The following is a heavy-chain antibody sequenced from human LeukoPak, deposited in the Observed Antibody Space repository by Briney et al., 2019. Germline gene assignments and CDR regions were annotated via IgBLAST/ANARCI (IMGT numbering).Heavy chain of an antibody. CDR3: ARHQPRGRSGTKLPDY. D-gene: IGHD3-10*01. CDR1: GGSINSNSYY. CDR2: TYYAGNT. Sequence: SETLSLTCIVSGGSINSNSYYWGWIRQPPGKGLEWIGSTYYAGNTYYNPSLKSRLTISRDTSKNQFSLKLSSVTASDTAVYYCARHQPRGRSGTKLPDYWRQGILVIVSS. V-gene: IGHV4-39*01. J-gene: IGHJ4*02.